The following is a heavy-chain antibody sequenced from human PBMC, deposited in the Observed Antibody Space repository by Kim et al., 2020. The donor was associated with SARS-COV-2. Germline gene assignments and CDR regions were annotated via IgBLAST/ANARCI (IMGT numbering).Heavy chain of an antibody. CDR2: INHSGST. D-gene: IGHD6-13*01. J-gene: IGHJ6*03. V-gene: IGHV4-34*01. Sequence: SETLSLTCAVYGGSFSGYYWSWIRQPPGKGLEWIGEINHSGSTNYNPSLKSRVTISVDTSKNQFSLKLSSVTAADTAVYYCARGRRAAAGMETYYYYYYMDVWGKGTTVTVSS. CDR1: GGSFSGYY. CDR3: ARGRRAAAGMETYYYYYYMDV.